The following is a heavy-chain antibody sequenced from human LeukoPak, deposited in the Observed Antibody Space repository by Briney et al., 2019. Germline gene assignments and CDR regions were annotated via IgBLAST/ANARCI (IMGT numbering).Heavy chain of an antibody. D-gene: IGHD5-24*01. Sequence: GASVKVSCKASGGTFSSYAISWVRQAPGQGLEWMGGIIPIFGTANYTQKFQSRVTITADESTSTAYMELSSLRSEDTAVYYCARARPGYNYGLGGDYWGQGTLVTVSS. CDR1: GGTFSSYA. J-gene: IGHJ4*02. CDR3: ARARPGYNYGLGGDY. CDR2: IIPIFGTA. V-gene: IGHV1-69*13.